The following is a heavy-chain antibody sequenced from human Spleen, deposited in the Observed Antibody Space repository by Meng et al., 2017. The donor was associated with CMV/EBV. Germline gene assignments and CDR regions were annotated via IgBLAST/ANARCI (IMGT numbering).Heavy chain of an antibody. CDR2: INSDGSST. V-gene: IGHV3-74*01. CDR1: GFTFSSYW. CDR3: ARGFGGNSPNY. J-gene: IGHJ4*02. D-gene: IGHD4-23*01. Sequence: GESLKISCVASGFTFSSYWMHWVRQAPGKGLVWVSRINSDGSSTSYADSVKGRFTISRDNAKNTLYLQMNSLRAEDTAVYYCARGFGGNSPNYWGQGTLVTVSS.